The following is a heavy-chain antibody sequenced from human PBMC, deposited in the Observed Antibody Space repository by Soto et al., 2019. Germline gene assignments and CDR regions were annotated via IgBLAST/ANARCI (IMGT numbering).Heavy chain of an antibody. CDR2: ISYTGHT. V-gene: IGHV4-30-4*01. D-gene: IGHD2-21*01. Sequence: QVQLQESGRGLVKPSQTLSLTCTVSGGSISSADYKWSWIRHPPGEGLDWIGCISYTGHTYSNPSLASRLIMSRDTTHNAFSLKLNYVTASDTAVYYCARAIGHWQFDIWGRGTLVSVSS. CDR3: ARAIGHWQFDI. J-gene: IGHJ2*01. CDR1: GGSISSADYK.